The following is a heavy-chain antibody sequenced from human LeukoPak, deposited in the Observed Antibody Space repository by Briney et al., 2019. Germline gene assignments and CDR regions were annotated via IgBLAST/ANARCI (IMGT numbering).Heavy chain of an antibody. CDR2: INHSGST. Sequence: SETLSLTCAVYGGSFSNYYWNWIRQPPGKGLEWIGDINHSGSTNYNPSPKNRVTMSVDTSKNQFSLKLSSVTAADTAVYYCARHLILDYDILTGYYNPFDYWGQGTLVTVSS. D-gene: IGHD3-9*01. CDR1: GGSFSNYY. V-gene: IGHV4-34*01. CDR3: ARHLILDYDILTGYYNPFDY. J-gene: IGHJ4*02.